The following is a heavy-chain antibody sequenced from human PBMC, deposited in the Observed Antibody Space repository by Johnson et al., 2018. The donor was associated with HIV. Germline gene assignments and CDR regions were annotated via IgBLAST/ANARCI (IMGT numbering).Heavy chain of an antibody. J-gene: IGHJ3*02. V-gene: IGHV3-20*04. CDR1: GFTFDDFG. D-gene: IGHD3-22*01. CDR3: ARGFSSGYNDAFDI. CDR2: INWNGGST. Sequence: EVQLVEPGGGLVRPGGSLRLSCAASGFTFDDFGMSWVRQAPGKGLEWVSGINWNGGSTGYADSVKGRFTISRDNAKNSLYLQMNSLRAEDTALYYCARGFSSGYNDAFDIWGQGTMVTVSS.